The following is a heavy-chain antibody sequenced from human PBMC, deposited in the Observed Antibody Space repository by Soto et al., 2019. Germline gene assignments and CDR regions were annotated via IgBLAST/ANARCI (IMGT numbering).Heavy chain of an antibody. CDR3: ARVGTVTGHYYYYYGMDV. J-gene: IGHJ6*02. CDR1: GGTFSSYA. CDR2: IIPIFGTA. D-gene: IGHD4-17*01. Sequence: SVKVSCKASGGTFSSYAISWVRQAPGQGLEWMGGIIPIFGTANYAQKFQGRVTITADESTSTAYMELSSLRSEDTAVYYCARVGTVTGHYYYYYGMDVWGQGTTVTVSS. V-gene: IGHV1-69*13.